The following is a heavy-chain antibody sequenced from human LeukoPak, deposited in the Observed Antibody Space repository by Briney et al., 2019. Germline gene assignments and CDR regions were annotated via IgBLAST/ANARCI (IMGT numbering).Heavy chain of an antibody. CDR1: GFSFNGYG. CDR3: TRSASVDIGGRPDFCYFDL. Sequence: GGSLKLSCEGSGFSFNGYGLHWVRQASGKGLEWIGRIRSKANYYATAYVESVKGRFIVSRDDSTRSAYLQMNDLKTEDTAVYYCTRSASVDIGGRPDFCYFDLWGRGTLVTVSS. D-gene: IGHD1-26*01. CDR2: IRSKANYYAT. V-gene: IGHV3-73*01. J-gene: IGHJ2*01.